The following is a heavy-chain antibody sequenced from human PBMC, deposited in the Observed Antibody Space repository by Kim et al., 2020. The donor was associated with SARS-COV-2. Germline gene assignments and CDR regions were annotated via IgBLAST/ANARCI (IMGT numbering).Heavy chain of an antibody. J-gene: IGHJ3*02. V-gene: IGHV3-53*01. Sequence: KGRFTISRDNSKNTLYLQMNSLRAEDTAVYYCAARGPRSWFGELSGAFDIWGQGTMVTVSS. CDR3: AARGPRSWFGELSGAFDI. D-gene: IGHD3-10*01.